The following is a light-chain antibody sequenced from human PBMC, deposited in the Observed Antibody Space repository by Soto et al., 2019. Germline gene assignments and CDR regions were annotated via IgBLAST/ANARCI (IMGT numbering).Light chain of an antibody. CDR1: SSDVGGYKF. CDR2: EVS. V-gene: IGLV2-8*01. Sequence: QSALTQPPSASGSPGQSVTISCTGTSSDVGGYKFVSWYQQHPGKAPKLMIYEVSKQPSGVPDRFSGSKSGNTASLTVSGLQAEDEADYYCSSYAGGNNWVFGGGTKLTVL. CDR3: SSYAGGNNWV. J-gene: IGLJ3*02.